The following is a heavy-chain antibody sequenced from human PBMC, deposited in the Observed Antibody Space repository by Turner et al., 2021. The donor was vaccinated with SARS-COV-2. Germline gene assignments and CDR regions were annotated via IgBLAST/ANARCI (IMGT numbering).Heavy chain of an antibody. Sequence: QVQLVESGGGVVQPGRLLRISCAASGFTFSSYVMRWVRQAPGKGLEWLAVTSYDVSNKYYADSLKGRFTISRDNSKNTLYLQMNSLRAEDTAVYYCAKQQGLYSNPMYYFDYWGQGTLVTVSS. V-gene: IGHV3-30*18. CDR3: AKQQGLYSNPMYYFDY. J-gene: IGHJ4*02. CDR1: GFTFSSYV. D-gene: IGHD4-4*01. CDR2: TSYDVSNK.